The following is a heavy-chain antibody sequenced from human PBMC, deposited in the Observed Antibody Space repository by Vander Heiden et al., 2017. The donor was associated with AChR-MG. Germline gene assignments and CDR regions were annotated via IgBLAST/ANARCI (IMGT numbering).Heavy chain of an antibody. D-gene: IGHD5-18*01. J-gene: IGHJ6*02. CDR2: IYSGGST. CDR1: GFTVSSNY. Sequence: EVQLVETGGGLIQPGGSLRLSCAASGFTVSSNYMNWVRQAPGKGLEWVSVIYSGGSTYYADSVKGRFTISRDNSKNTLYLQMNSLRAEDTAVYFCARITVMVNFYYGMDVWGQGTTVTVS. CDR3: ARITVMVNFYYGMDV. V-gene: IGHV3-53*02.